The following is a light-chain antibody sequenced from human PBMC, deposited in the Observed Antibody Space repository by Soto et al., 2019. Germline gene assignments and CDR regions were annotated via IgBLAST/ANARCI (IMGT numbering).Light chain of an antibody. V-gene: IGLV2-14*01. J-gene: IGLJ1*01. CDR2: DVS. CDR1: SGDVGRYNY. Sequence: QSVLAQPASVSGSPGQSITISCTRTSGDVGRYNYVSWFQQHPGKAPKLMIYDVSNRPSGVSNRFSGSKSGNTASLTISGLQAEDEADYYCSSYTSSSTDVFGTGTKVTVL. CDR3: SSYTSSSTDV.